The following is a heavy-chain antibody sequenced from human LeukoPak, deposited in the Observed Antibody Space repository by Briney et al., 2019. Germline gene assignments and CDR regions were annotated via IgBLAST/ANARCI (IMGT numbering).Heavy chain of an antibody. V-gene: IGHV3-72*01. CDR2: IRNKANRYTT. CDR3: ARSPLGIAPFDY. J-gene: IGHJ4*02. Sequence: PGGSLRLSCAASGFTFRGHHMDWVRQAPGEGLEWVARIRNKANRYTTEYAASVKGRFTISRDDSENSLYLQMDSLKTEDTAVYYCARSPLGIAPFDYWGQGTLVTVSS. D-gene: IGHD7-27*01. CDR1: GFTFRGHH.